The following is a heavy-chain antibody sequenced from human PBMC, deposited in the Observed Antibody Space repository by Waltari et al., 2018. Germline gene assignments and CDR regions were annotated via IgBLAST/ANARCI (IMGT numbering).Heavy chain of an antibody. CDR2: IYYSGST. CDR1: GGSISSSNYY. D-gene: IGHD1-26*01. J-gene: IGHJ4*02. CDR3: ARLDSRSGSYYFDY. Sequence: QLQLQESGPGLVKPSETLSLTCTVSGGSISSSNYYWGWIRQPPGKGLEWIGNIYYSGSTYYHPSLKSRVTIYIDTSKNQFSLKLSSVTAADTAVYFCARLDSRSGSYYFDYWGQGTLVTVSS. V-gene: IGHV4-39*01.